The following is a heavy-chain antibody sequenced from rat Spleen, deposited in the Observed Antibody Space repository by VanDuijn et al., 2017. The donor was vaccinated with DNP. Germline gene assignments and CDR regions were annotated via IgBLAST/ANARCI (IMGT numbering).Heavy chain of an antibody. D-gene: IGHD3-8*01. CDR3: ATTIPYYAMDA. Sequence: QVQLKESGPGLVQPSQTLSLTCAVPGFSLTTYNVHWLRQPPGKGLEWMGVIWNTGGTRYNSVLKSRLSISKDTSKSQVFLKMNSLQTEDTATYYCATTIPYYAMDAWGQGTSVTVSS. CDR2: IWNTGGT. J-gene: IGHJ4*01. V-gene: IGHV2-41*01. CDR1: GFSLTTYN.